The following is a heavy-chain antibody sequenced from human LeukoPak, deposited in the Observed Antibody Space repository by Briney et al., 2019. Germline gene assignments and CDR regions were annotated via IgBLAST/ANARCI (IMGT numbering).Heavy chain of an antibody. V-gene: IGHV4-59*01. J-gene: IGHJ4*02. CDR2: IYYSGTT. D-gene: IGHD5-24*01. CDR1: GGSISAYY. Sequence: SETLSLTCTVSGGSISAYYWSWIRQPPGKGLEWIGYIYYSGTTNYNPSLKSRVTISVDTSKSQFYLKLSSVTAADTAVYYCAREEMASGYYFDYWGQGTLVTVSS. CDR3: AREEMASGYYFDY.